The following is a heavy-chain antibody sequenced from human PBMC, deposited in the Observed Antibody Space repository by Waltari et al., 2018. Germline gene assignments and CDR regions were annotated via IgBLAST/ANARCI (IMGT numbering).Heavy chain of an antibody. Sequence: EVQLVESGGGLIQPGGSLRLSCAASGFTVSSNYMSWVRQAPGKGLGWVSFFYSGGSKYSADPVKGRFTISRDNSKNTLYLQMNSLRAEDTAVYYCARATVTTWDAFDIWGQGTMVTVSS. CDR1: GFTVSSNY. CDR2: FYSGGSK. J-gene: IGHJ3*02. V-gene: IGHV3-53*01. D-gene: IGHD4-17*01. CDR3: ARATVTTWDAFDI.